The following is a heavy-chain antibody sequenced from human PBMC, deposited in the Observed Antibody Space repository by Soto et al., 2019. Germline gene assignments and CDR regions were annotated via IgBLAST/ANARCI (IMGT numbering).Heavy chain of an antibody. J-gene: IGHJ3*02. V-gene: IGHV1-46*01. CDR3: ARKGPGGSSFVVAFDI. D-gene: IGHD6-6*01. CDR1: GYTFTSYY. CDR2: INPSGGST. Sequence: ASVKVSCKASGYTFTSYYMHWVRQAPGQGLEGMGIINPSGGSTSYAQKFQGRVTMTRDTSTSTVYMELSSLRSEDTAVYYCARKGPGGSSFVVAFDIWGHGTMVTVSS.